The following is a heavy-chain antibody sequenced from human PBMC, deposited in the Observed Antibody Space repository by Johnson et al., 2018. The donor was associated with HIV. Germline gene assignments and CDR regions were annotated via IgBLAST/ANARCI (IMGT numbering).Heavy chain of an antibody. CDR1: GFTFSSYA. J-gene: IGHJ3*01. CDR3: ATPLGGWRWGDAFDV. V-gene: IGHV3-30*04. Sequence: QVQLVESGGGVVQPGRSLRLSCAASGFTFSSYAMHWVRQAPGKGLEWVTVISYDGGLKYYADSVKGRFTISRDNAKNSLYLQMNSLRAEDTAVYYCATPLGGWRWGDAFDVWGQGTMVTVSS. CDR2: ISYDGGLK. D-gene: IGHD3-16*01.